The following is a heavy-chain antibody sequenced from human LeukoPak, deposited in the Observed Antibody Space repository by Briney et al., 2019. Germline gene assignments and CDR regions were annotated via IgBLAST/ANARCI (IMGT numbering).Heavy chain of an antibody. CDR1: GFPFSSYW. J-gene: IGHJ4*02. V-gene: IGHV3-7*01. Sequence: GSLRLSFAASGFPFSSYWMTWVRQAPGKGLEWVANIKEDGSEKFYVDSVKGRFTISRDNAKNSVFLQMNSLRGDDTAVYYCARVGATRCFDFWGQGILVTVSS. CDR2: IKEDGSEK. CDR3: ARVGATRCFDF. D-gene: IGHD6-6*01.